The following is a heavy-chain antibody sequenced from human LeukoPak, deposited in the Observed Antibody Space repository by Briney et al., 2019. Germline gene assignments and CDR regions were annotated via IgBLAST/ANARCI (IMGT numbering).Heavy chain of an antibody. CDR1: GGSISSSSYY. J-gene: IGHJ6*02. V-gene: IGHV4-39*07. Sequence: SETLSLTCTVSGGSISSSSYYWGWIRQPPGKGLEWIGEINHSGSTNYNPSLKSRVTISVDTSKNQFSLKLSSVTAADTAVYYCARVRITMIARRPTSGMDVWGQGTTVTVSS. CDR2: INHSGST. CDR3: ARVRITMIARRPTSGMDV. D-gene: IGHD3-22*01.